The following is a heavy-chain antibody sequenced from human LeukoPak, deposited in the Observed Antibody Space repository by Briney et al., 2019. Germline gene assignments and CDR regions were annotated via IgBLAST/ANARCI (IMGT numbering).Heavy chain of an antibody. CDR1: GGSFSGYY. J-gene: IGHJ4*02. Sequence: SETLSLTCAVYGGSFSGYYWSWIRQPPGKGLEWIGEINHSGSTNYNPSLKSRVAISVDTSKNQFSLKLSSVTAADTAVYYCARGSRQIAQYGAYYFDYWGQGTLVTVSS. D-gene: IGHD2/OR15-2a*01. V-gene: IGHV4-34*01. CDR3: ARGSRQIAQYGAYYFDY. CDR2: INHSGST.